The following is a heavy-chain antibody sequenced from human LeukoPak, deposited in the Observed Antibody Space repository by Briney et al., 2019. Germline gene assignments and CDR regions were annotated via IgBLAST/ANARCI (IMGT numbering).Heavy chain of an antibody. J-gene: IGHJ4*02. Sequence: PSETLSLTCTVSGGSISSYYWSWIRQPPGKGLEWIGYIYYSGSTNYNPSLKSRVTISVDTSKNQFSLKLSSVTAADTAVYYCAREMRYYDSSGYYDYWGQGTLVTVSS. CDR2: IYYSGST. D-gene: IGHD3-22*01. CDR3: AREMRYYDSSGYYDY. V-gene: IGHV4-59*01. CDR1: GGSISSYY.